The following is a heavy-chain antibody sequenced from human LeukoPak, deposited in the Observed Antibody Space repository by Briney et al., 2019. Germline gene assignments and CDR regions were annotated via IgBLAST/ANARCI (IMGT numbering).Heavy chain of an antibody. CDR1: GFTFSSYA. V-gene: IGHV3-30*09. CDR2: ISYDGSNK. D-gene: IGHD4/OR15-4a*01. Sequence: PGGSLRLSSAASGFTFSSYAMHWVRQAPGKGLEWVAVISYDGSNKYYADSVKGRFAISRDDSKNTLYLEMNSLRPEDTALYYCAKDERVYGTNAGTLLDYWGQGTLVSVSS. CDR3: AKDERVYGTNAGTLLDY. J-gene: IGHJ4*02.